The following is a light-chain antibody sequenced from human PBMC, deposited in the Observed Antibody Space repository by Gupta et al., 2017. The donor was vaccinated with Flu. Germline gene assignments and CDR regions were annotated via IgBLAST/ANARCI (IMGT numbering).Light chain of an antibody. CDR3: QSSDSRGTYRV. CDR2: RDN. CDR1: ALSKQY. V-gene: IGLV3-25*02. J-gene: IGLJ2*01. Sequence: SSALPQPPSVSVSPGQTARITCSGDALSKQYTYWYQKKPGQAPMLVIYRDNERPSGIPERFSGSSSGTTVTLTISGVQAEDEADYYCQSSDSRGTYRVFGGGTKLTVL.